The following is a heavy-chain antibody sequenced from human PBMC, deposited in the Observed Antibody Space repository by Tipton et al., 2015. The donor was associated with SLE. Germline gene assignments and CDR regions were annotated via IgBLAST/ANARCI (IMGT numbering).Heavy chain of an antibody. D-gene: IGHD3-3*01. V-gene: IGHV3-48*03. Sequence: SLRLSCTASGFTFSSQEMNWVRQAPGKGQEWVSYISSGGTFIHYADAVKGRFTISRDNAKNSLYLQMNSLRAEDTAVYYCARGFWNGFYIGYFDSWGQGAPVTVSS. CDR3: ARGFWNGFYIGYFDS. CDR1: GFTFSSQE. J-gene: IGHJ4*02. CDR2: ISSGGTFI.